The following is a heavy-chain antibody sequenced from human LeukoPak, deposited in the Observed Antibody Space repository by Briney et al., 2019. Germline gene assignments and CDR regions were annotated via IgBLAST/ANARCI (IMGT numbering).Heavy chain of an antibody. V-gene: IGHV3-21*01. D-gene: IGHD6-19*01. Sequence: GGSLRLSCAAPGFTFSSYSMNWVRQAPGKGLEWVSSISSSSSYIYYADSVKGRFTISRDNAKNSLYLQMNSLRAEDTAVYYCARDTTVAGTSDYWGQGTLVTVSS. CDR2: ISSSSSYI. J-gene: IGHJ4*02. CDR3: ARDTTVAGTSDY. CDR1: GFTFSSYS.